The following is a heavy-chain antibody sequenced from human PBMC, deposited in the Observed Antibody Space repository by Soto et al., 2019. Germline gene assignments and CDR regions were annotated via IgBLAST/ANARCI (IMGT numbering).Heavy chain of an antibody. CDR1: GGSISSYY. J-gene: IGHJ6*02. CDR3: ARGIAGGAYYYYYGMDV. CDR2: IYYSGST. Sequence: QVQLQESGPGLVKPSETLSLTCTVSGGSISSYYWSWIRQPPGKGLEWIGYIYYSGSTNYNPSLKSRVTISVDTSMNQFSLKLSSVTAADTAVYYCARGIAGGAYYYYYGMDVWGQGTTVTVSS. D-gene: IGHD1-26*01. V-gene: IGHV4-59*08.